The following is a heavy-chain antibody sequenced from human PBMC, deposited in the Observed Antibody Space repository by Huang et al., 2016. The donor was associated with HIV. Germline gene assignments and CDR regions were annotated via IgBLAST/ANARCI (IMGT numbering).Heavy chain of an antibody. CDR1: GFTFSNAW. CDR2: IKSKTDGGTT. Sequence: EVQLVESGGGLVKPGGSLRLSCAASGFTFSNAWMSWVRQVPGKGREWVGRIKSKTDGGTTDYAAPVKGRFTISRDESKNTLYLQMNSLKTEDTAVYYCTTESESSGWTMDHDAFDIWGQGTMVTVSS. CDR3: TTESESSGWTMDHDAFDI. D-gene: IGHD6-19*01. J-gene: IGHJ3*02. V-gene: IGHV3-15*01.